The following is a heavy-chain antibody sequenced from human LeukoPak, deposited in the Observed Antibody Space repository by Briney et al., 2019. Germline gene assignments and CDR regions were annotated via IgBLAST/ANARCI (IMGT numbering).Heavy chain of an antibody. CDR3: ATDGRYCSSTSCYGYYYYGMDV. CDR1: GYTLTELS. V-gene: IGHV1-24*01. D-gene: IGHD2-2*01. Sequence: GASVTVSCKVSGYTLTELSMHWVRQAPGKGLEWMGGFDPEGGETIYAQKFQGRVTMTEDTSTDTAYMELSSLRSEDTAVYYCATDGRYCSSTSCYGYYYYGMDVWGQGTPVTVSS. CDR2: FDPEGGET. J-gene: IGHJ6*02.